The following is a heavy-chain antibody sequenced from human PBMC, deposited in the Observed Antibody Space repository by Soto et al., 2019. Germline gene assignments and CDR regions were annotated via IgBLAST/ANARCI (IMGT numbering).Heavy chain of an antibody. V-gene: IGHV4-59*08. Sequence: QVQLQESGPGLVKPSETLVLTCTVSVGSISSYYWSWIRQSPGKGLEWIGYIYYSGSTNYNPSLKSRVTTSEDTSKNQYSRKLSSVTAADTAVYYCARHSGTYCSSTSCYAELKGAFDIWGQGTIVTVAS. CDR3: ARHSGTYCSSTSCYAELKGAFDI. D-gene: IGHD2-2*01. CDR2: IYYSGST. CDR1: VGSISSYY. J-gene: IGHJ3*02.